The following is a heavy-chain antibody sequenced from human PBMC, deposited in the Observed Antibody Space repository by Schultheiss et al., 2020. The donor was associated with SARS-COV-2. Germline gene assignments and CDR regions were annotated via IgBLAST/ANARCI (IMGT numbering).Heavy chain of an antibody. CDR2: IYYSGST. V-gene: IGHV4-31*03. D-gene: IGHD5-18*01. CDR3: ARESAMALYYYYGMDV. J-gene: IGHJ6*02. CDR1: GGSISSGGYY. Sequence: SETLSLTCTVSGGSISSGGYYWSWIRQHPGKGLEWIGYIYYSGSTYYNPSLKSRVTISVDTSKNQFSLKLSSVTAADTAVYYCARESAMALYYYYGMDVWGQGTTVTVSS.